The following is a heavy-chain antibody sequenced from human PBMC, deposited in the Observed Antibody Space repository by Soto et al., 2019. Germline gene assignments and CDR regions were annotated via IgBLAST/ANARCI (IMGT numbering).Heavy chain of an antibody. Sequence: SETLSLTCTVSGGSISSGDYYWSWIRQPPGKGLEWIGYIYYSGSTYYNPSLKSRVTISVDTSKNQFSLKLSSVTAADTAVYYCARVKLYDILTGYYKWFDYWGQGTLVTVSS. CDR2: IYYSGST. J-gene: IGHJ4*02. D-gene: IGHD3-9*01. CDR3: ARVKLYDILTGYYKWFDY. CDR1: GGSISSGDYY. V-gene: IGHV4-30-4*01.